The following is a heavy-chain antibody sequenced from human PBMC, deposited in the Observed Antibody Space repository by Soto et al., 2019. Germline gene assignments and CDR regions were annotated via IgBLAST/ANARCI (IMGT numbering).Heavy chain of an antibody. CDR1: GFTFSGSA. J-gene: IGHJ4*02. CDR2: IRSKANSYAT. CDR3: VKDMPAWRQAWGYDY. D-gene: IGHD2-2*01. V-gene: IGHV3-73*01. Sequence: PGGSLRLSCAASGFTFSGSAMHWVRQASGKGLEWVGRIRSKANSYATAYAASVKGRFTISRDDSESTLSLQMNGLRAEDTAVYYCVKDMPAWRQAWGYDYWGQGALVTVSS.